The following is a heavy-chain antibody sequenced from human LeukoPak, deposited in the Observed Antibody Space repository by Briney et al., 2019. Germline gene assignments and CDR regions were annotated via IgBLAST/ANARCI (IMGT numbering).Heavy chain of an antibody. J-gene: IGHJ4*02. CDR3: ARGDVTYYYDSSGYYLRGGYFDY. CDR2: ISHSGST. V-gene: IGHV4-34*01. D-gene: IGHD3-22*01. CDR1: GGSFSGYY. Sequence: SETLSLTCAVYGGSFSGYYWSWIRQPPGKGLEWIGEISHSGSTNYNPSLKGRVTISVDTSKNQFSLKLSSVTAADTAVYYCARGDVTYYYDSSGYYLRGGYFDYWGQGTLVTVSS.